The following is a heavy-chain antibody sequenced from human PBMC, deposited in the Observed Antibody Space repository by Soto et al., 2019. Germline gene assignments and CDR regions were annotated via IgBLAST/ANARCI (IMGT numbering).Heavy chain of an antibody. CDR2: IYPGDSDT. D-gene: IGHD3-22*01. Sequence: PGESLKISCKGSGYSFTSYWIGWVRQMPGKGLEWMGIIYPGDSDTRYSPSFQGQVTISADKSISTAYLQWSSLKASDTAMYYYDSSGYLEPAFDYYYGMDVWGQGTTVTV. CDR3: DSSGYLEPAFDYYYGMDV. J-gene: IGHJ6*02. V-gene: IGHV5-51*01. CDR1: GYSFTSYW.